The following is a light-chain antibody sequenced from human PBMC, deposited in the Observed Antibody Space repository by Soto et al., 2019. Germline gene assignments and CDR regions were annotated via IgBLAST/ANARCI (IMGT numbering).Light chain of an antibody. V-gene: IGKV1-5*03. Sequence: QRTELRSTLFASVGDGVTITCRASQSISSWLAWYQQKPGKAPKLLIYKASSLESGVPSRFSGSGSGTEFTLTISSLQPDDFATYYCQPHNSYPLTLGGAT. J-gene: IGKJ4*01. CDR3: QPHNSYPLT. CDR2: KAS. CDR1: QSISSW.